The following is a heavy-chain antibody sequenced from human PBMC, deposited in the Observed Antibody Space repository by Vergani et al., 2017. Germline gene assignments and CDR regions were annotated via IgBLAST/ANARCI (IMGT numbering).Heavy chain of an antibody. CDR3: ARGDYGILTGYRY. V-gene: IGHV1-46*03. CDR2: INPSGGHT. J-gene: IGHJ4*02. D-gene: IGHD3-9*01. Sequence: QVQVVQSGAEVKKSGASVKVSCKTSGYTFSNYYMHWVRQAPGQGLEWMGIINPSGGHTNYAQKFQGRVTMTRDTSTSKVYMELSSLRSEDTAIYYCARGDYGILTGYRYWGQGTLVTGSA. CDR1: GYTFSNYY.